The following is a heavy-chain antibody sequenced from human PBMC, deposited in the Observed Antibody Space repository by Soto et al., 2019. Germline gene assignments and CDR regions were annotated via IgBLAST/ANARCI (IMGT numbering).Heavy chain of an antibody. CDR2: INFSGTT. CDR1: LGSISSYY. Sequence: SETLSLTCTVSLGSISSYYWSWIRQPPGKGLEWIGYINFSGTTNYNPSLKSRVTISVDTSKNQLSLKLSSVTAADTAVYYCARVTTIFVPYYYYGMDVWGQGTTVTVSS. CDR3: ARVTTIFVPYYYYGMDV. D-gene: IGHD3-3*01. J-gene: IGHJ6*02. V-gene: IGHV4-59*01.